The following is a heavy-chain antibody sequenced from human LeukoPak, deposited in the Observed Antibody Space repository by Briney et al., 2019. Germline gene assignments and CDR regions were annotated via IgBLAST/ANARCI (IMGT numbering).Heavy chain of an antibody. CDR2: ISYDGSNK. D-gene: IGHD3-3*01. CDR1: GFTFSSYG. V-gene: IGHV3-30*03. CDR3: ARDPRLYYDFWSGWWKSFYYYYMDV. J-gene: IGHJ6*03. Sequence: GGSLRLSCAASGFTFSSYGMHWVRQAPGKGLEWVAVISYDGSNKYYADSVKGRFTISRDNAKNSLYLQMNSLRAEDTAVYYCARDPRLYYDFWSGWWKSFYYYYMDVWGKGTTVTVSS.